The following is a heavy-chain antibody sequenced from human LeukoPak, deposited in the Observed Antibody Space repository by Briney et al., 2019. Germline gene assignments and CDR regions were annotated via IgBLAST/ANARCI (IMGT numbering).Heavy chain of an antibody. CDR1: GGAISSYY. D-gene: IGHD3-22*01. V-gene: IGHV4-59*01. CDR2: MYYNGDT. CDR3: ARDGLYDSSGYYMHS. Sequence: PSETLSLTCTVSGGAISSYYWSWIQQPPGRGRDGIGYMYYNGDTKYNPSRMSLVTISVDRAQNQFSLSLSSVTAADTAVYYCARDGLYDSSGYYMHSWGQGTLVIVSS. J-gene: IGHJ4*02.